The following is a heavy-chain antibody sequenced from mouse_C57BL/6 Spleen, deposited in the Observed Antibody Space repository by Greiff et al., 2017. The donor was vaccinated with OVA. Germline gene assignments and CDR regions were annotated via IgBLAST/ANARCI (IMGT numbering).Heavy chain of an antibody. V-gene: IGHV1-69*01. J-gene: IGHJ2*01. CDR3: ARGGDSNYDY. CDR1: GYTFTSYW. D-gene: IGHD2-5*01. CDR2: IDPSDSYT. Sequence: QVQLQQPGAELVMPGASVKLSCKASGYTFTSYWMHWVKQRPGQGLEWIGEIDPSDSYTNYNQKFKGKSTLTVDKSSSTAYMQLSSLTSEDSAVDYCARGGDSNYDYWGQGTTLTVSS.